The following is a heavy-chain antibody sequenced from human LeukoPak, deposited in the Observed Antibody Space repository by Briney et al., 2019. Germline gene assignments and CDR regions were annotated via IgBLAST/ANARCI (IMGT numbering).Heavy chain of an antibody. D-gene: IGHD1-1*01. CDR2: ISSDGNNE. J-gene: IGHJ4*02. CDR3: VPKGNEGY. V-gene: IGHV3-30*14. CDR1: GFIFSSNN. Sequence: GGSLRLSCEASGFIFSSNNIHWVRQAPGKGLEWVAAISSDGNNEYYADSVKGRFTISRDNSKNTLYLQMSSLRVEDTAVYYCVPKGNEGYWGQGTLVTVSS.